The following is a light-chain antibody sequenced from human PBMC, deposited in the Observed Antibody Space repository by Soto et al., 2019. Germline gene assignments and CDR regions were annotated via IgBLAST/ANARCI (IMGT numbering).Light chain of an antibody. Sequence: QSVLTQSSSASASLGSSVKLTCTLSSGHSSYIIAWHQQQPGKAPRYLMKLEGSGSYNKGSGVPDRFSGSSSGADRYLTISNLQSEDEADYYCETWDSNPHWVFGGGTKLTVL. CDR3: ETWDSNPHWV. J-gene: IGLJ3*02. CDR1: SGHSSYI. V-gene: IGLV4-60*03. CDR2: LEGSGSY.